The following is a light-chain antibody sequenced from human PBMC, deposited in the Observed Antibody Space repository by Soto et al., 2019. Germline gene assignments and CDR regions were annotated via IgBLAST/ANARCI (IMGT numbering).Light chain of an antibody. Sequence: DIQMTQSPSTLSASVGDRVTITCRASQTISKWLAWYQQKPGKAPKLMIYQASTLESAVPSRFSGSGAETEFSLTISSLQHDDFATSFSQQYPTSTETFGQGTKVEMK. CDR1: QTISKW. J-gene: IGKJ1*01. CDR2: QAS. V-gene: IGKV1-5*03. CDR3: QQYPTSTET.